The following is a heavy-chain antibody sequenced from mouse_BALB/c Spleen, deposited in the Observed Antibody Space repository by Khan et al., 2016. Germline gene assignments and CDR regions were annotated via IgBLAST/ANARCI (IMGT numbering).Heavy chain of an antibody. Sequence: QIQLVQSGPELKKPGETVKISCKASGYTFTNYGMNWVKQAPGKGLKWMGWINTYTGEPTYADDFKVRFAFSLATSASTAYLQINNLKNEDTDTYVWARRRIYEGYYEAMDYWGQGTSVTVSA. CDR1: GYTFTNYG. J-gene: IGHJ4*01. CDR2: INTYTGEP. D-gene: IGHD2-3*01. CDR3: ARRRIYEGYYEAMDY. V-gene: IGHV9-3-1*01.